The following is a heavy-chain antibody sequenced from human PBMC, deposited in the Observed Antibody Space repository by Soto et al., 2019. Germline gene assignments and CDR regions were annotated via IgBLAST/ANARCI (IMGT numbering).Heavy chain of an antibody. D-gene: IGHD3-16*01. V-gene: IGHV3-66*01. CDR1: GFSVSSNS. J-gene: IGHJ4*02. CDR3: ATDRGGSLDF. Sequence: EVPLVESGGGLVQPGGSLRLSCGASGFSVSSNSMNWVRQAPGKGLEWVALIYSGGRTYYADSVKGRFTISKDTSKNTLYLQVNSLRAEDMAVYYCATDRGGSLDFWGQGTLVTVSS. CDR2: IYSGGRT.